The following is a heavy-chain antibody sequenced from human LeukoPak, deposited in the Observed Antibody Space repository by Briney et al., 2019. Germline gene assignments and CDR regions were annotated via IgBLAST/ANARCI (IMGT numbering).Heavy chain of an antibody. CDR3: ARNQQQLVPPHYYYYYYMDV. V-gene: IGHV1-8*01. J-gene: IGHJ6*03. D-gene: IGHD6-13*01. CDR2: MNPNSGNT. CDR1: GFTSTSYD. Sequence: GASVKVSCKASGFTSTSYDINWVRQATGQGLAWMGWMNPNSGNTGYARKFQGRVTMTMDTSISTAYMELSSLRSDDTAVYYCARNQQQLVPPHYYYYYYMDVWGKGTTVTVSS.